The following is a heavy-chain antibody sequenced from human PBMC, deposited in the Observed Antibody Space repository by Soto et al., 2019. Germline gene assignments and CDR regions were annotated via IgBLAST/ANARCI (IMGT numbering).Heavy chain of an antibody. CDR1: GASVNSDVYY. J-gene: IGHJ4*02. CDR3: ARAPHYEILAAIDY. V-gene: IGHV4-31*03. CDR2: IYDSGST. Sequence: QVQLQESGPGLVRPSQTLSLTCTVSGASVNSDVYYWTWIRQHPEKGLEWIVYIYDSGSTYYNPSLESRVSISLDTPNNQFSLNLKSVTAADTAIYYCARAPHYEILAAIDYWGQGTLVTVSS. D-gene: IGHD3-9*01.